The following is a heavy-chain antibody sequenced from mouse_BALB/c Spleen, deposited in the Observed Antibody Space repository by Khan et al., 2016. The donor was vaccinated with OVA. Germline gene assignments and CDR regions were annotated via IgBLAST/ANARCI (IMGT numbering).Heavy chain of an antibody. D-gene: IGHD2-14*01. J-gene: IGHJ4*01. CDR1: GYSITSDYA. CDR3: ARSLYYSYGYALDC. V-gene: IGHV3-2*02. CDR2: ISSTGST. Sequence: EVQLQESGPGLVKPSQSLSLTCTVTGYSITSDYAWNWIRQFPGNKLEWMGYISSTGSTSYNPSLKNRISITRDTSKNQFFLQLKSVTTEDTATYDCARSLYYSYGYALDCWGRGTSVTVSS.